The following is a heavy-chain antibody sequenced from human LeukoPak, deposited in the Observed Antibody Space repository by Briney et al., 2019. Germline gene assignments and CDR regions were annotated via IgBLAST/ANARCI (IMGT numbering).Heavy chain of an antibody. V-gene: IGHV3-11*01. CDR2: ISISGTTI. D-gene: IGHD3-22*01. Sequence: GGSLRLSCAASGFTFSYYYMNWIRQAPGKGLEWVSYISISGTTIYYADSVKGRFTISRDNAKNSLYLQMNSLRAEDTAVYYCARSDHYDSNGSYDYWGQGTLVTVSS. J-gene: IGHJ4*02. CDR1: GFTFSYYY. CDR3: ARSDHYDSNGSYDY.